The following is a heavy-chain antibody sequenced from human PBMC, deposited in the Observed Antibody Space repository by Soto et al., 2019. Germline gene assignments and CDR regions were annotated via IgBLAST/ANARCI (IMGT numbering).Heavy chain of an antibody. Sequence: PSETLSLTCAVYGGSFSGYYWSWIRQPPGKGLEWIGEINHSGSTNYNPSLKSRVTISVDTSKNQFSLKLSSVTAADTAVYYFPRLSVRGTRGNAPWGRGSLAPASS. D-gene: IGHD3-10*01. V-gene: IGHV4-34*01. CDR1: GGSFSGYY. CDR3: PRLSVRGTRGNAP. J-gene: IGHJ5*02. CDR2: INHSGST.